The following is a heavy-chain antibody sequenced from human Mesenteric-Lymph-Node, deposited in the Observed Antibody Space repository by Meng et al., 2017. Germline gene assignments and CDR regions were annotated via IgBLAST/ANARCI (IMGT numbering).Heavy chain of an antibody. CDR1: GGSVSSGSYY. CDR2: IYYSGST. D-gene: IGHD4-17*01. J-gene: IGHJ4*02. Sequence: QGQLQEPGPGLARPSETLSLTCTVSGGSVSSGSYYWSWIRQPPGKGLEWIGYIYYSGSTNYNPSLKSRVTISVDTSKNQFSLKLSSVTAADTAVYYCAREPYYGDEGIDYWGQGTLVTVSS. V-gene: IGHV4-61*01. CDR3: AREPYYGDEGIDY.